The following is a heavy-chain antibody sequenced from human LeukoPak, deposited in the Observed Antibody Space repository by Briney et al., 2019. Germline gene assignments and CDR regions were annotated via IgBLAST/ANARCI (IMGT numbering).Heavy chain of an antibody. J-gene: IGHJ4*02. CDR2: ISSSGSTI. D-gene: IGHD3-3*01. V-gene: IGHV3-11*04. Sequence: TGGSLRLSCAASGFTFSDYYMSWIRQAPGKGLEWVSYISSSGSTIYYADSVKGRFTISRDNAKNSLYLQMNSLRAEDTAVYYCAKDPRENYDFWSGYLYYFDYWGQGTLVTVSS. CDR3: AKDPRENYDFWSGYLYYFDY. CDR1: GFTFSDYY.